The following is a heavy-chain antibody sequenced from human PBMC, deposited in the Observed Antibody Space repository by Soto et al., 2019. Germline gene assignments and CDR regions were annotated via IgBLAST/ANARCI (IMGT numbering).Heavy chain of an antibody. J-gene: IGHJ6*02. CDR2: IGTAGDT. V-gene: IGHV3-13*01. D-gene: IGHD3-3*01. CDR3: ERGFFYGMDV. CDR1: GFTFSKHD. Sequence: PGGSLRLSCAASGFTFSKHDMHWVRQLTGKGLEWVSGIGTAGDTYYPGSVKGRFTISRENAKNSLYLQMNSLRAEDTAVYYCERGFFYGMDVWGQGTTVTVSS.